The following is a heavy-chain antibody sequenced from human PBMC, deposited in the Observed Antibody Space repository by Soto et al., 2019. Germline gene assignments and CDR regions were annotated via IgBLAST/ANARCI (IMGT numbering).Heavy chain of an antibody. Sequence: QVQLVQSGAEVKKPGASVKVSCKASGYTFTSYAMHWVRQAPGQRLEWMGWINAGNGNTKYSQKFQGRVTITRDTSASTAYMELSSLRSDDTAVDYCARDEGDYPIDYYGMDVWGQGTTVTVSS. J-gene: IGHJ6*02. CDR1: GYTFTSYA. CDR3: ARDEGDYPIDYYGMDV. V-gene: IGHV1-3*01. CDR2: INAGNGNT. D-gene: IGHD3-16*01.